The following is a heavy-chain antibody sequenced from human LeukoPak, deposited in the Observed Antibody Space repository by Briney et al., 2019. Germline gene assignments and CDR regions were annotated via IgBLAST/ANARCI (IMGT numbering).Heavy chain of an antibody. CDR2: IYYSGST. Sequence: SETLSLTCTVSGGSISSSSYYWGWIRQPPGKGLEWIGSIYYSGSTYYNPSLKSRVTISVDTSKNQFSLKLSSVTAADTAVYYCARGLIPHAFDIWGQGTMVTVSS. CDR1: GGSISSSSYY. D-gene: IGHD2-21*01. J-gene: IGHJ3*02. V-gene: IGHV4-39*01. CDR3: ARGLIPHAFDI.